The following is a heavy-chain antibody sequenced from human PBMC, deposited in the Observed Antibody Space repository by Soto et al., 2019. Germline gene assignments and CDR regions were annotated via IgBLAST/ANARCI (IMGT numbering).Heavy chain of an antibody. J-gene: IGHJ4*02. D-gene: IGHD5-12*01. Sequence: SETLSLTCTVSGDSINTYYWSWIRQPPGKGLEWIGHIYRSGTTRYNPSVKSRVTISVDTSKNQFSLKLSSVTAADTAVYYRARVQMATIYFDYWGQGILVTVSS. V-gene: IGHV4-59*01. CDR1: GDSINTYY. CDR3: ARVQMATIYFDY. CDR2: IYRSGTT.